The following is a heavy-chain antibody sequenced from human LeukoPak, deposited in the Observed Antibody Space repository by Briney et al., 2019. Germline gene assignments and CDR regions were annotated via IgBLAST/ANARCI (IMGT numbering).Heavy chain of an antibody. J-gene: IGHJ4*02. CDR2: ISSSSSYI. V-gene: IGHV3-21*01. CDR3: ARDPYYDYVWGSYRPYFDY. Sequence: GGSLRLSCAASGFTFSTYSMNWVRQAPGKGLEWVSSISSSSSYIYYADSVKGRFTISRDNAKNSLYLQMNSLRAEDTAVYYCARDPYYDYVWGSYRPYFDYWGQGTLVTVSS. CDR1: GFTFSTYS. D-gene: IGHD3-16*02.